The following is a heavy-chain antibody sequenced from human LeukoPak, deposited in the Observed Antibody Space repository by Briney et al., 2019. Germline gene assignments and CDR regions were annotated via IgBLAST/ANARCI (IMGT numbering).Heavy chain of an antibody. CDR3: VRRLGIAAAGSITLNP. V-gene: IGHV1-2*04. CDR1: GYTFTGYY. Sequence: ASVKVSCKASGYTFTGYYMHWVRPAPGQGLEWMGWINPNSGGTNYAQKLQGWVTMTRDTSISTASMELSKLTSDETAVYYCVRRLGIAAAGSITLNPSGERTLVTASS. D-gene: IGHD6-13*01. J-gene: IGHJ5*02. CDR2: INPNSGGT.